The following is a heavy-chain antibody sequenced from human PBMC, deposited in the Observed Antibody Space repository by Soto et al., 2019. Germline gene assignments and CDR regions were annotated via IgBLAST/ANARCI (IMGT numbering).Heavy chain of an antibody. CDR3: ARDKGIVGATRWFDP. V-gene: IGHV1-3*01. CDR2: INAGNGNT. D-gene: IGHD1-26*01. Sequence: GASVKVSCKASGYTFTSYAMHWVRQAPGQRLEWMGWINAGNGNTKYSQKFQGRVTITRDTSASTAYMELSSLRSEDTAVYYCARDKGIVGATRWFDPWGQGTLVTVSS. CDR1: GYTFTSYA. J-gene: IGHJ5*02.